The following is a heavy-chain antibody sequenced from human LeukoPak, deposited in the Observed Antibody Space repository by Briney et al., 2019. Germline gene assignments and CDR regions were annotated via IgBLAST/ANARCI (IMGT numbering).Heavy chain of an antibody. CDR3: ARGDIIPSPFDY. J-gene: IGHJ4*02. D-gene: IGHD5-12*01. Sequence: SETLSLTCTVSGGSISSFYWSWFRQPPGKGLEWIGYNYYSGNTNYNPSLKSRVTISVDMSKNQFSLKLSSVTAADTAVYYCARGDIIPSPFDYWGQGTLVTVSS. CDR1: GGSISSFY. V-gene: IGHV4-59*01. CDR2: NYYSGNT.